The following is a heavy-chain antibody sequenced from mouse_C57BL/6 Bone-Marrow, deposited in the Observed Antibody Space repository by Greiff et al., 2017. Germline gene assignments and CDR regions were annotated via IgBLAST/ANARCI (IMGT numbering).Heavy chain of an antibody. J-gene: IGHJ4*01. V-gene: IGHV5-17*01. CDR2: ISSGSSTI. CDR1: GFTFSDYG. CDR3: ARSVLYAMDY. Sequence: DVKLVESGGGLVKPGGSLKLSCAASGFTFSDYGMHWVRQAPEKGLEWVAYISSGSSTIYYADTVKGRFTISRDKAENTLFLQMTSLRSEDTAMYYCARSVLYAMDYWGQGTSVTVSS.